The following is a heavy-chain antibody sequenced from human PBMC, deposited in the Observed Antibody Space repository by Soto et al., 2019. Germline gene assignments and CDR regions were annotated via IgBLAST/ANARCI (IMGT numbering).Heavy chain of an antibody. CDR2: ISGSGGST. CDR3: AKDDDYGDYVFGYFDY. Sequence: GGSLRLSCAASGFTFSSYAMSWVRQAPGKGLEWVSAISGSGGSTYYADSVKGRFTISRDNSKNTLYLQMNSLRAEDTAVYYCAKDDDYGDYVFGYFDYWGQGTLVTVSS. J-gene: IGHJ4*02. D-gene: IGHD4-17*01. V-gene: IGHV3-23*01. CDR1: GFTFSSYA.